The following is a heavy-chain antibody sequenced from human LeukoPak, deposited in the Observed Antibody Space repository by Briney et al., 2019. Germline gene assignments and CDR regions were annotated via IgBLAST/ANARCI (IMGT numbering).Heavy chain of an antibody. D-gene: IGHD3-9*01. CDR2: IYHSGST. V-gene: IGHV4-38-2*01. CDR3: ARLTKELRYFDWLCYFDY. CDR1: GYSISSGYY. Sequence: SETLSLTCAVSGYSISSGYYWGWIRQPPAKGLEWIGSIYHSGSTYYNPSLKSRVTISVDTSKNQFSLKLSSVTAADTAVYYCARLTKELRYFDWLCYFDYWGQGTLVTVSS. J-gene: IGHJ4*02.